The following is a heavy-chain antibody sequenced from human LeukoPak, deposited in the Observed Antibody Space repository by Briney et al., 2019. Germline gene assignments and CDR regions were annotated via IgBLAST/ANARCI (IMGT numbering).Heavy chain of an antibody. V-gene: IGHV4-39*01. CDR3: SRQVCNGSHYFEY. J-gene: IGHJ4*02. D-gene: IGHD1-26*01. CDR1: GGSTTCRSGC. Sequence: TSETLSLSCAYSGGSTTCRSGCWGWIRQPPGKGLEWIGTIYYSGSTYYNPSLKSRVTISVDTSKNQFSQKLSSVTAADTAVYYCSRQVCNGSHYFEYWGQGTLVTVSS. CDR2: IYYSGST.